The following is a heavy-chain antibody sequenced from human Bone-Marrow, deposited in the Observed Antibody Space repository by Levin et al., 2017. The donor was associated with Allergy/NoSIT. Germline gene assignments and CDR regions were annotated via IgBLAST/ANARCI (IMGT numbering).Heavy chain of an antibody. CDR1: GFTFRDYY. V-gene: IGHV3-11*01. CDR3: AREYIDKYVGWAFDV. J-gene: IGHJ3*01. D-gene: IGHD3-9*01. CDR2: ISGTSNTI. Sequence: GGSLRLSCAASGFTFRDYYMTWIRQAPGKGLEWVSYISGTSNTILYADSVRGRFTISRDNAKNSLYLQMDTLGAEDTAIYYCAREYIDKYVGWAFDVWGQGTTVTVTS.